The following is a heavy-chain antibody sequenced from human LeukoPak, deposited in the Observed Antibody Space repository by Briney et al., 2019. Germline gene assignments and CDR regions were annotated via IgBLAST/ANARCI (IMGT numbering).Heavy chain of an antibody. V-gene: IGHV3-7*01. CDR1: GFTLSSSW. CDR3: ARGDGPSDGLVVPAAVPGLDAFDI. J-gene: IGHJ3*02. CDR2: INQDGSEK. D-gene: IGHD2-2*01. Sequence: GGSLRLSCAASGFTLSSSWMDWVRQAPGKGLEWVANINQDGSEKYYVDSVKGRFTISRDNAKNSLYLQMNSLRAEDTAVYYCARGDGPSDGLVVPAAVPGLDAFDIWGQGTMVTVSS.